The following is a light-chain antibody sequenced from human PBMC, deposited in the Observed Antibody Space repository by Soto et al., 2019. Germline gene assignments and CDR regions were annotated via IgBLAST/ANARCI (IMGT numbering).Light chain of an antibody. Sequence: LTQPPSVSGAPGQRVTISCTGSSSNIGAGYDVHWYQQLPGTAPKLLIYGNSNRPSGVPDRFSGSKSGTSASLAITGLQAEDEADYYCQSYDSSLSGYVFGTGTKVTVL. V-gene: IGLV1-40*01. CDR2: GNS. J-gene: IGLJ1*01. CDR1: SSNIGAGYD. CDR3: QSYDSSLSGYV.